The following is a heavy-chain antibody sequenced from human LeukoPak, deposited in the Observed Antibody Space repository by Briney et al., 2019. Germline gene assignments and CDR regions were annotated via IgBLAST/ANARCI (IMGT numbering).Heavy chain of an antibody. CDR2: ISDSGGYT. V-gene: IGHV3-23*01. Sequence: PGGSLRLSCAASGFTFSNYAMSWVRQAPGKGLEWVSAISDSGGYTYYADSVKGRFTISRDNSKNTLYLQMNSLRAEDTAVYYCARDPGSGSYHRYFQHWGQGTLVTVSS. J-gene: IGHJ1*01. CDR1: GFTFSNYA. D-gene: IGHD1-26*01. CDR3: ARDPGSGSYHRYFQH.